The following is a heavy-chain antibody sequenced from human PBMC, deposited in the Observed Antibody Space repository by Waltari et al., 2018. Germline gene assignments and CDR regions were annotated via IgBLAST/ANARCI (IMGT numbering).Heavy chain of an antibody. J-gene: IGHJ4*02. V-gene: IGHV3-30*04. D-gene: IGHD6-19*01. CDR2: LSYDGSNK. Sequence: QVQLVESGGGVVTPGRSLRLSCAASGFIFVTSAMHWVRPAPGKGLEGVAVLSYDGSNKYYADSLKGRFTISRDNSNNTLYLQMNTLTPEDTAVYFCARENRQWLAPEPYYFDYWGLGTLVTVTS. CDR3: ARENRQWLAPEPYYFDY. CDR1: GFIFVTSA.